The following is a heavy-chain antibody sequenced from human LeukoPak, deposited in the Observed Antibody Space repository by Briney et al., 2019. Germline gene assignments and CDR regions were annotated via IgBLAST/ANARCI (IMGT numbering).Heavy chain of an antibody. CDR3: AKSKMVRGVIRWFDP. V-gene: IGHV3-30*02. CDR1: GFTFSSYG. Sequence: PGGSLRLSCAASGFTFSSYGMHWVRQAPGKGLEWVAFIRYDGSNKYYADSVKGRLTISRDNSKNTLYLQMNSLRAEDTAVYYCAKSKMVRGVIRWFDPWGQGTLVTVSS. J-gene: IGHJ5*02. CDR2: IRYDGSNK. D-gene: IGHD3-10*01.